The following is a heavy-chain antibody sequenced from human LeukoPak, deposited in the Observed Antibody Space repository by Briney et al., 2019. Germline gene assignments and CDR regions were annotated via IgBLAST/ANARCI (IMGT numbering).Heavy chain of an antibody. CDR2: ISYDGSNK. D-gene: IGHD6-13*01. CDR1: GFTFSSYA. J-gene: IGHJ3*02. Sequence: PGGSLRLSCAASGFTFSSYAMHWVRQAPGKGLEWVAVISYDGSNKYYADSVKGRFTISRDNSKNTLYLQMNSLRAEDTAVYYCARGYFLAYSSSWNDAFDIWGQGTMVTVSS. CDR3: ARGYFLAYSSSWNDAFDI. V-gene: IGHV3-30-3*01.